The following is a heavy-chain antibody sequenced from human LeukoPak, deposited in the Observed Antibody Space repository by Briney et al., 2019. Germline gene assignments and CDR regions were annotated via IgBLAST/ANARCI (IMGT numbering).Heavy chain of an antibody. D-gene: IGHD4-11*01. V-gene: IGHV4-38-2*02. J-gene: IGHJ4*02. CDR2: IYQSGST. CDR3: VRAEINDYSKY. CDR1: GYSIRNGYN. Sequence: PSETLSLTCTVSGYSIRNGYNWGWIRQSPGKRLEWLGSIYQSGSTYDNPSLKSRVTLSIDTSKNQFSLKISSVTAADTAVYYCVRAEINDYSKYWGRGILVIVSS.